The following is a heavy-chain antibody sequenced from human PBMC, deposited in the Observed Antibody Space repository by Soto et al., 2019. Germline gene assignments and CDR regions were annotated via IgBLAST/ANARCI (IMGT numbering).Heavy chain of an antibody. D-gene: IGHD5-18*01. CDR2: ILPIFGTT. CDR3: ATGGRGYSSAPRFYFDY. V-gene: IGHV1-69*01. CDR1: GGIFSSNA. Sequence: QVQRVQSGAEVKKPGSSVKVSCQASGGIFSSNAISWVRQAPGQGLEWMGGILPIFGTTNYAQNFQGRATITADESTSTDYMELSSLKSEDTALYYCATGGRGYSSAPRFYFDYWGQGTLVTVSS. J-gene: IGHJ4*02.